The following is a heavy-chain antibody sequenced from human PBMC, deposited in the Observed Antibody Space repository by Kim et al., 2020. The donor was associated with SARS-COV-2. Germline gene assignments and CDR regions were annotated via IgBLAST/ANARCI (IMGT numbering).Heavy chain of an antibody. V-gene: IGHV3-23*01. Sequence: SVKGRFTISRDNSKNTLFLQMNSLRAEDAAEYYGAKVAITFGGVIANFEYWGQGTLVTVSS. CDR3: AKVAITFGGVIANFEY. D-gene: IGHD3-16*02. J-gene: IGHJ4*02.